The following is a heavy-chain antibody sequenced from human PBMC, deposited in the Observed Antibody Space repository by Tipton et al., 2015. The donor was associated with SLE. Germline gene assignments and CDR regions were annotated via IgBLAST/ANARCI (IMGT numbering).Heavy chain of an antibody. CDR1: GGSIIDYH. D-gene: IGHD3-16*01. Sequence: LRLSCTVSGGSIIDYHWSWIRQPPGKGLEWIGEINHSGSTNYNPSLKSRVTISVDTSKNQFSLSVNSVTAADTAVYYCARSMLTTKRVFDYWGQGILVTVSS. V-gene: IGHV4-34*01. J-gene: IGHJ4*02. CDR3: ARSMLTTKRVFDY. CDR2: INHSGST.